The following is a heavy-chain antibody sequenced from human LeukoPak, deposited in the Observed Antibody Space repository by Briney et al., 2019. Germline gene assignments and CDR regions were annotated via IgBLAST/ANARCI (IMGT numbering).Heavy chain of an antibody. Sequence: GASVKVSCKASGGTFSSYAISWVRQAPGQGLEWMGGIIPIFGTANYAQKFQGRVTITTDESTSTACMELSSLRSEDTAVYYCARDRSLTGLGVTMNWFDPWGQGTLVTVSS. V-gene: IGHV1-69*05. CDR3: ARDRSLTGLGVTMNWFDP. D-gene: IGHD2-21*02. J-gene: IGHJ5*02. CDR2: IIPIFGTA. CDR1: GGTFSSYA.